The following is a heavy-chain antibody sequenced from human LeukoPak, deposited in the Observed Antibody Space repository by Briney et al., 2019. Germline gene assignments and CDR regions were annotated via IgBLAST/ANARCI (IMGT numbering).Heavy chain of an antibody. CDR2: ISSSSSYI. J-gene: IGHJ4*02. CDR3: AKDIFTGIAAAGAIDY. CDR1: GFTFSSYS. D-gene: IGHD6-13*01. Sequence: GGSLRLSCAASGFTFSSYSMNWVRQAPGKGLEWVSSISSSSSYIYYADSVKGRFTISRDNAKNSLYLQMNSLRAEDTALYYCAKDIFTGIAAAGAIDYWGQGTLVTVSS. V-gene: IGHV3-21*04.